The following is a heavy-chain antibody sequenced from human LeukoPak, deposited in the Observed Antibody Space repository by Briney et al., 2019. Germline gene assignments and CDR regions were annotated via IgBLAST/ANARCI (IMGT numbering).Heavy chain of an antibody. CDR2: IIPIFGTA. D-gene: IGHD6-19*01. Sequence: ASVKVSCKASGGTFSSYAISWVRQAPGQGLEWMGGIIPIFGTANYAQKFQGRVTITADESTSTAYMELSSLRSEDTAVYYCARWVAVAGTTNAFDIWGRGTMVSVSS. CDR3: ARWVAVAGTTNAFDI. CDR1: GGTFSSYA. J-gene: IGHJ3*02. V-gene: IGHV1-69*13.